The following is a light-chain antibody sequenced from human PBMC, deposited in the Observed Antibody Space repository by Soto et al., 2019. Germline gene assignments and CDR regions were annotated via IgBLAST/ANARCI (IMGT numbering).Light chain of an antibody. CDR3: CSYAGSFPYV. J-gene: IGLJ1*01. V-gene: IGLV2-11*01. Sequence: SALAQPRSVSEDPGQSVTISCTGTNSDVGGYNYVSWYQQHPGKAPKLMIYDVSKRPSGVPDRFSGSKSGNTASLTISGLQSEDETDYYCCSYAGSFPYVCVTGTKVTVL. CDR2: DVS. CDR1: NSDVGGYNY.